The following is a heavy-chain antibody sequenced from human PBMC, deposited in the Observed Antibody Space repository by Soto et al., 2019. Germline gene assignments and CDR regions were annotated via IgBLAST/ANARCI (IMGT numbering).Heavy chain of an antibody. CDR1: GYTFSSFA. V-gene: IGHV1-18*04. J-gene: IGHJ4*03. CDR3: ARAPVVDINRDSVDM. D-gene: IGHD2-15*01. CDR2: ISGDNGNT. Sequence: QVHLVQSGAEVKTPGASVRVSCKTSGYTFSSFAVSWVRQAPGRGLEWVGWISGDNGNTKYAKRIQDRVTLTTYTLTTTAYMELRSLKSDDTAVYYCARAPVVDINRDSVDMWGQGDMVTVAS.